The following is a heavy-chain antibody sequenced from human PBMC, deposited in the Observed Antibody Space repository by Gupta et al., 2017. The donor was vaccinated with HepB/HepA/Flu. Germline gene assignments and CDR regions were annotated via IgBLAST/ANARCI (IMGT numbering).Heavy chain of an antibody. CDR1: GGTFSSYA. V-gene: IGHV1-69*06. D-gene: IGHD6-6*01. CDR3: ARGIHEYSSSSLYFDY. Sequence: QVQLVQSGAAVKKPGSSVTVSCKASGGTFSSYAISWVRQAPGQGLEWMGGIIPIFGTANYAQKFQGRVTITADKSTSTAYMELSSLRSEDTAVYYCARGIHEYSSSSLYFDYWGQGTLVTVSS. CDR2: IIPIFGTA. J-gene: IGHJ4*02.